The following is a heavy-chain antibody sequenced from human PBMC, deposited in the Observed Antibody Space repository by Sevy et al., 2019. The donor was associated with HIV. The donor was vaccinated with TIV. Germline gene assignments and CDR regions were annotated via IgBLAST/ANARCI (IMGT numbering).Heavy chain of an antibody. CDR3: ASGDYDYVWGSYRPDAFDI. V-gene: IGHV3-7*01. CDR2: IKQDGSEK. D-gene: IGHD3-16*02. Sequence: GGSLRLSCAASGFTFSSYWMSWVRQAPGKGLEWVANIKQDGSEKYYVDSVKGRFTISRGNAKNSLYLQMNSLRAEDTAEDYCASGDYDYVWGSYRPDAFDIWGLGTMVTVSS. J-gene: IGHJ3*02. CDR1: GFTFSSYW.